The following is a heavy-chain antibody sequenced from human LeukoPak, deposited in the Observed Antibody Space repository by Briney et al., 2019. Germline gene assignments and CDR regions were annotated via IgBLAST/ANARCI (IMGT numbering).Heavy chain of an antibody. CDR2: IYHSGST. Sequence: SETLSLTCTVSGGSISSGGYYWSWIRQPPGKGLEWIGYIYHSGSTYYNPSLKSRVTISVDRSKNQFSLKLSSVTAADTAVCYCARDVDSHYYDSSGYHTGAFDIWGQGTLVTVSS. CDR3: ARDVDSHYYDSSGYHTGAFDI. V-gene: IGHV4-30-2*01. D-gene: IGHD3-22*01. J-gene: IGHJ4*02. CDR1: GGSISSGGYY.